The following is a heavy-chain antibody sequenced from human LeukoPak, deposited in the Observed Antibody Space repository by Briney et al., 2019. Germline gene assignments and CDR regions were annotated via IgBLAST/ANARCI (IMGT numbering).Heavy chain of an antibody. D-gene: IGHD1-26*01. CDR1: GFTLSSYS. J-gene: IGHJ4*02. CDR2: ISGSSSYI. CDR3: GAAGIVGETVPDY. Sequence: GGSLRLSCAASGFTLSSYSMNWVRQAPGKGLEWVSSISGSSSYISYADSVKGRFTVSRDNAKNSLYLQMNSLRAEDTAVYYCGAAGIVGETVPDYWGQGTLVTVSS. V-gene: IGHV3-21*01.